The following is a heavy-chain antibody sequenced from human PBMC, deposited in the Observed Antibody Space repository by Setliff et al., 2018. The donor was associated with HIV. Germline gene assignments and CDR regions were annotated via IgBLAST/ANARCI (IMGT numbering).Heavy chain of an antibody. CDR1: GYTFPDYY. CDR3: AWGTQRPIDS. CDR2: IDPDRGET. J-gene: IGHJ4*02. V-gene: IGHV1-69-2*01. Sequence: GASVKVSCKVSGYTFPDYYIQWIRQAPGKGLEWMGLIDPDRGETIYAEKFQGRVTITADRSIDIAYMKLSSLTSEDTAMYFCAWGTQRPIDSWGQGTLVTVSS. D-gene: IGHD3-16*01.